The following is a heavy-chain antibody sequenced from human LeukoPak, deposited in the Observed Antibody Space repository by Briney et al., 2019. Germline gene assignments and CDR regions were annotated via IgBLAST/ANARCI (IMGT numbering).Heavy chain of an antibody. Sequence: GASVKVSCKASGYTFTSYAMHWVRQAPGQRLEWMGWINAGNGNTKYSQKFQGRVTITRDTSASTAYMELSSLRSEDTAVYYCARAKLRCLPPCGAFDIWGQGTMVTVSS. J-gene: IGHJ3*02. D-gene: IGHD4-17*01. V-gene: IGHV1-3*01. CDR1: GYTFTSYA. CDR3: ARAKLRCLPPCGAFDI. CDR2: INAGNGNT.